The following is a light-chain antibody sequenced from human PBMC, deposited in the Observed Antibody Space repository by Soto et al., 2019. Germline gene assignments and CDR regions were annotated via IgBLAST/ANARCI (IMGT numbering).Light chain of an antibody. CDR2: GAC. CDR1: QSVSSTY. CDR3: HQYGSSSYT. Sequence: EIVLTQSPGTLSLSPGERATLSCRASQSVSSTYLAWYQQNPGQAPRLLIYGACSRATGIPDRFSGSGSGTDFTLPISRLQPEDSAGYFCHQYGSSSYTFGQGTKLEIK. V-gene: IGKV3-20*01. J-gene: IGKJ2*01.